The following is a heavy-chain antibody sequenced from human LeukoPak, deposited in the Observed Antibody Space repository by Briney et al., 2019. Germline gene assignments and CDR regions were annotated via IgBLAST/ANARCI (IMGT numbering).Heavy chain of an antibody. CDR3: AKDPTQTLYYYYMDV. J-gene: IGHJ6*03. CDR2: ISGSGGST. V-gene: IGHV3-23*01. CDR1: GFTFSSYA. D-gene: IGHD4-17*01. Sequence: PGGSLRLSCAASGFTFSSYAMSWVRQAPGKGLEWVSAISGSGGSTYYADSVKGRFTISRDNSKNTLYLQMNSLRAEDTAVYYCAKDPTQTLYYYYMDVWGKGTTVTVSS.